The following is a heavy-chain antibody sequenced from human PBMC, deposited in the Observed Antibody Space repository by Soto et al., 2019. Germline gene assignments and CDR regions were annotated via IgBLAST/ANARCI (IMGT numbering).Heavy chain of an antibody. Sequence: ASVKVSCKASGYTFTSYYMHWVRQAPGQGLEWMGIIKPSGGSTSYAQKFQGRVTMTRDTSTSTVYMEMSSLRSEDTAVYYCARGKVWYYDSSGYSSAFDIWGQGTMVTVSS. D-gene: IGHD3-22*01. V-gene: IGHV1-46*01. CDR3: ARGKVWYYDSSGYSSAFDI. CDR1: GYTFTSYY. J-gene: IGHJ3*02. CDR2: IKPSGGST.